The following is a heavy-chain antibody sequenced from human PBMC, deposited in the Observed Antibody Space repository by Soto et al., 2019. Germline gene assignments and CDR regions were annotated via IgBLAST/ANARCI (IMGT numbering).Heavy chain of an antibody. D-gene: IGHD2-15*01. J-gene: IGHJ4*02. Sequence: GGSLRLSCAASGFTFSNYAMSWVRQAPGKGLEWASAISGSGESTFYGDSVKGRFTVSRDNSKNTLYLQMNSLGVEDTAEYYCAKGGGSCCFDCWGQGTLVTAPQ. V-gene: IGHV3-23*01. CDR3: AKGGGSCCFDC. CDR2: ISGSGEST. CDR1: GFTFSNYA.